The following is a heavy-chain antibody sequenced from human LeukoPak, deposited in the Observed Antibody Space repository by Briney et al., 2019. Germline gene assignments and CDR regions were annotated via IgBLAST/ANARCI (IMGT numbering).Heavy chain of an antibody. CDR2: INPNSGGT. J-gene: IGHJ4*02. CDR3: ARVVGTDYDSSLGPADY. Sequence: ASVKVSCKASGYTFTGYYMHWVRQAPGQGLEWMGWINPNSGGTNYPQKFQGRVTMTRDTSISTAYMELSRLRSDDTAVYYCARVVGTDYDSSLGPADYWGQGTLVTVSS. V-gene: IGHV1-2*02. D-gene: IGHD3-22*01. CDR1: GYTFTGYY.